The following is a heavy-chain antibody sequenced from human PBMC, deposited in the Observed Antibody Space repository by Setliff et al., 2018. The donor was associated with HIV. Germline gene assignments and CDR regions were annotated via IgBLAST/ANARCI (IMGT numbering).Heavy chain of an antibody. D-gene: IGHD2-21*02. J-gene: IGHJ3*02. CDR1: GYSFTSYA. CDR3: ARDSVVVTAIAFLDAFDI. CDR2: INTNTGNP. Sequence: ASVKVSCKDSGYSFTSYAMNWVRQAPGQGLEWMGWINTNTGNPTYAQGFTGRFAFSLDTSVSTAYLQISSLKAEDTAVYYCARDSVVVTAIAFLDAFDIWGQGTMVTVSS. V-gene: IGHV7-4-1*02.